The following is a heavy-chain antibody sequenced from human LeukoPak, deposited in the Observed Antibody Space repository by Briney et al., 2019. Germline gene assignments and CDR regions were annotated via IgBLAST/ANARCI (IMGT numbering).Heavy chain of an antibody. CDR2: ISGSGGST. CDR1: GFTFSSYA. CDR3: AKDGAAAGNFDY. V-gene: IGHV3-23*01. D-gene: IGHD6-13*01. Sequence: GGSLRLSCAASGFTFSSYAMSWVRQAPGKGLEWVSAISGSGGSTYYADSVKGQFTISRDNSKNTLYLQMNSLRAEDTAVYYCAKDGAAAGNFDYWGQGTLVTVSS. J-gene: IGHJ4*02.